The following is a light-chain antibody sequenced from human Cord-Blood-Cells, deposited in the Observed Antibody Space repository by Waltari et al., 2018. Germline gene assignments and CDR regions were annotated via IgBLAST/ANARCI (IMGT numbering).Light chain of an antibody. CDR1: RSDVGGYNY. CDR3: SSYTSSSTLV. CDR2: DVS. J-gene: IGLJ3*02. V-gene: IGLV2-14*01. Sequence: QSALTQPASVSGSPGPSITISCTGTRSDVGGYNYVSWYQQHPGNAPKLMIYDVSNRPSGVSNRFSGSKSGNTASLTISGLQAEDEADYYCSSYTSSSTLVFGGGTKLTVL.